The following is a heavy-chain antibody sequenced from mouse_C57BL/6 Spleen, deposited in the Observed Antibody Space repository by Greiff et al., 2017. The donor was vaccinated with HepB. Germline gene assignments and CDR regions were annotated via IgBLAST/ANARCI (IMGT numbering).Heavy chain of an antibody. CDR3: ASGSDCLNY. J-gene: IGHJ2*01. V-gene: IGHV5-17*01. D-gene: IGHD1-1*01. CDR1: GFTFSDYG. Sequence: EVQLVEPGGGLVKPGGSLKLSCAASGFTFSDYGMHWVRQAPEKGLEWVAYISSGSSTIYYADTVKGRFTISTDNANNTLFLQMTSLRSEDTAMYYCASGSDCLNYWGQGTTLTVSS. CDR2: ISSGSSTI.